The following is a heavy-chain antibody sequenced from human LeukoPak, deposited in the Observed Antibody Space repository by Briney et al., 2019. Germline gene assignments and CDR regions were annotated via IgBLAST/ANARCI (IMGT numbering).Heavy chain of an antibody. CDR3: ARGDYGEYAFDI. J-gene: IGHJ3*02. Sequence: ASVKVSCKASGYTFTSYGISRVRQSPGQGLEWMGWISAYNGNTNYAQKLQGRVTMTTDTSTSTAYMELRSLRSDDTAVYYCARGDYGEYAFDIWGQGTMVTVSS. D-gene: IGHD4-17*01. V-gene: IGHV1-18*01. CDR1: GYTFTSYG. CDR2: ISAYNGNT.